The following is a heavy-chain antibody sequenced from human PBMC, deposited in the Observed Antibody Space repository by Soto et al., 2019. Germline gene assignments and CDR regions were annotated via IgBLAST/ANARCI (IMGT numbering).Heavy chain of an antibody. CDR2: IYYSGST. CDR3: ARHIFTIHRWRTFDY. D-gene: IGHD3-3*01. Sequence: QVQPQESGPGLVKPSQTLSLTCTVSGGSISSGGYYWSWIRQHPGKGLEWIGYIYYSGSTYYSLSLKRRLTISVDTSKNQFSLKLSSVTAADTAVYYCARHIFTIHRWRTFDYWGQGTLGTVSS. J-gene: IGHJ4*02. V-gene: IGHV4-31*03. CDR1: GGSISSGGYY.